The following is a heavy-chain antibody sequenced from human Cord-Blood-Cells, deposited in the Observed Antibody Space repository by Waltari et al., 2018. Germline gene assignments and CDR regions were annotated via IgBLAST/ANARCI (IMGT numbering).Heavy chain of an antibody. J-gene: IGHJ4*02. CDR2: INHSGST. Sequence: QVQLQQWGAGLLKPSETLSLTCAVYGGPFSGYYWSWIRQPPGKGLEWIGEINHSGSTNYNPSLKSRVTISVDTSKNQFSLKLSSVTAADTAVYYCARLYCSSTSCNFDYWGQGTLVTVSS. CDR1: GGPFSGYY. V-gene: IGHV4-34*01. D-gene: IGHD2-2*01. CDR3: ARLYCSSTSCNFDY.